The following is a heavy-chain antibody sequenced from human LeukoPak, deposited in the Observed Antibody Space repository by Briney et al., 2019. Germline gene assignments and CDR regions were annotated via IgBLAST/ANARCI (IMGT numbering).Heavy chain of an antibody. V-gene: IGHV3-30-3*01. CDR3: ARGARYCSGGRGDCYSGSDY. CDR2: ISYDGSNK. J-gene: IGHJ4*02. D-gene: IGHD2-15*01. Sequence: PGGSLRLSCAASGFTFSSYAMHWVRQAPGKGLEWVAVISYDGSNKYYADSVKGRFTISRDNSKNTLYLQMNSLRAEDTAVYYCARGARYCSGGRGDCYSGSDYWGQGTLVTVSS. CDR1: GFTFSSYA.